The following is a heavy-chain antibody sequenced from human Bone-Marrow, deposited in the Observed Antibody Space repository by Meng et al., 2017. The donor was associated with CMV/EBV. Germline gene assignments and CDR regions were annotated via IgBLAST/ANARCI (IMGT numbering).Heavy chain of an antibody. CDR1: GYTFTSYD. V-gene: IGHV1-8*03. CDR3: ARAGSHDFWSGYLSYYYYYGMDV. Sequence: ASVKVSCKASGYTFTSYDINWVRQATGQGLEWMGWMNPNSGNSGYAKKFQGRVTITRNTPISSAYMGLSSLRSEDPAVYYCARAGSHDFWSGYLSYYYYYGMDVWGQGTTVTVSS. CDR2: MNPNSGNS. J-gene: IGHJ6*02. D-gene: IGHD3-3*01.